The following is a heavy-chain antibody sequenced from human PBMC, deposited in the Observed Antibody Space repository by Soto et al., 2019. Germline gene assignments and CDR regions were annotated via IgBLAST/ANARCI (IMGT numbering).Heavy chain of an antibody. Sequence: QMQLVESGGGVVQPGRSLRLSCVASGITFTNHGIHWVRQAPGKGLEWVADISYNGIDKWYADSVKGRFTISRDNFRDPVYRQRNGLSPEDTAVYYGARGGGQNGNDTRFDYWGQEPLVTVPS. D-gene: IGHD5-12*01. J-gene: IGHJ4*02. CDR3: ARGGGQNGNDTRFDY. CDR2: ISYNGIDK. V-gene: IGHV3-30*03. CDR1: GITFTNHG.